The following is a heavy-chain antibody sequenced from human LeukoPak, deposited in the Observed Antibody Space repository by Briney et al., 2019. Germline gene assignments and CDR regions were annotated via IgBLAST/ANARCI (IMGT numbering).Heavy chain of an antibody. CDR1: GGSISSGDYY. V-gene: IGHV4-30-4*01. CDR2: IYYSGST. D-gene: IGHD2-2*01. CDR3: ARVLVVVPRWFDP. Sequence: SETLSLTCTVSGGSISSGDYYWSRIRQPPGKGLEWIGYIYYSGSTYYNPSLKSRVTILVDTSKNQFSLKLSSVTAADTAVYYCARVLVVVPRWFDPWGQGTLVTVSS. J-gene: IGHJ5*02.